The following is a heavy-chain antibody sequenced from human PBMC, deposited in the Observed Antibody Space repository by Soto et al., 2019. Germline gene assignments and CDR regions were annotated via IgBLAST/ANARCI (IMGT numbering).Heavy chain of an antibody. Sequence: SETLSLTCTVSGGSISSSSLQWGWIRQPPGRGLDWVGSIFSSGGTYYNPSLKSRVTISVDTSNNQFSLKLNSVTPEDTAVYFCARGEQYSGRIFDYWGQGTLVTVSS. CDR2: IFSSGGT. V-gene: IGHV4-39*01. D-gene: IGHD1-26*01. CDR1: GGSISSSSLQ. J-gene: IGHJ4*01. CDR3: ARGEQYSGRIFDY.